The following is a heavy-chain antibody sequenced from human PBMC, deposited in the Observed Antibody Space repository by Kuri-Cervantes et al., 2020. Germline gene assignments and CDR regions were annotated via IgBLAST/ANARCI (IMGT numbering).Heavy chain of an antibody. CDR1: GFTFSSYS. D-gene: IGHD2-2*01. CDR2: ITSTSSSI. V-gene: IGHV3-21*03. CDR3: ARWYCSSTSCLNDY. J-gene: IGHJ4*02. Sequence: GGSLRLSCAASGFTFSSYSMNWVRQAPGKGLEWVSFITSTSSSIHYADSVKGRFTISRDNAKNALYLQMNSLRVEDTAVYYCARWYCSSTSCLNDYWGQGTLVTVSS.